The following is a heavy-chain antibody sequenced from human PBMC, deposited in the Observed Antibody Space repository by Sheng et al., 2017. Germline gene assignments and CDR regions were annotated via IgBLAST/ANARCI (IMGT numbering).Heavy chain of an antibody. CDR2: IWYDGSNK. Sequence: QVQLVESGGGVVQPGRSLRLSCAASGFTFSSYGMHWVRQAPGKGLEWVAVIWYDGSNKYYADSVKGRFTISRDNSKNTLYLQMNSLRAEDTAVYYCARDGTTVTTFFGLVGMDVWGQGTTV. D-gene: IGHD4-17*01. CDR1: GFTFSSYG. V-gene: IGHV3-33*01. CDR3: ARDGTTVTTFFGLVGMDV. J-gene: IGHJ6*02.